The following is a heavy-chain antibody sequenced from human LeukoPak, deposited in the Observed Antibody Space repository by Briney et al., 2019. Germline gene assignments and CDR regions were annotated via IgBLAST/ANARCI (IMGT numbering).Heavy chain of an antibody. CDR2: IQYDDSEK. J-gene: IGHJ4*02. V-gene: IGHV3-30*02. D-gene: IGHD1-7*01. CDR3: AREAGTIEIGEFDY. CDR1: GFAFNFRTSG. Sequence: GGSLRLSCAASGFAFNFRTSGMHWVRQAPGKGLEWVAFIQYDDSEKSYADSMKGRCTTSRDNSKKTVSLQMNSLRAEDTAVYYCAREAGTIEIGEFDYWGQGTLVTVSS.